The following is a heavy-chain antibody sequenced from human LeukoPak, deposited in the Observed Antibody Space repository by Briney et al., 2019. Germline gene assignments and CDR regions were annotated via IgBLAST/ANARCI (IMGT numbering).Heavy chain of an antibody. V-gene: IGHV3-21*01. Sequence: GGSLRLSCAASGFAFSSYTMNWVRQAPGRGLEWVSSITSSSTYIYYADSVKGRFTISRDNAKSSLFLQMNSLRAEDTAVYYCARGGSGSYYTIFDYWGQGTLVTVSS. D-gene: IGHD3-10*01. J-gene: IGHJ4*02. CDR2: ITSSSTYI. CDR1: GFAFSSYT. CDR3: ARGGSGSYYTIFDY.